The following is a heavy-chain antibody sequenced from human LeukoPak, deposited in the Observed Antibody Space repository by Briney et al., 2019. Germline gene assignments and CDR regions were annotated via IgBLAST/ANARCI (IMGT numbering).Heavy chain of an antibody. D-gene: IGHD3-16*01. V-gene: IGHV5-51*01. CDR2: IYPADSDT. J-gene: IGHJ4*02. CDR3: ARHTAPYSPLRAFDY. CDR1: GYSFTSYW. Sequence: GESLKISCKGSGYSFTSYWIAWVRQMPGKGLEWMGIIYPADSDTRYNPSFRGQVTISADKSISTASLQRSSLKASDTAMYYCARHTAPYSPLRAFDYWGQGTLVTVSS.